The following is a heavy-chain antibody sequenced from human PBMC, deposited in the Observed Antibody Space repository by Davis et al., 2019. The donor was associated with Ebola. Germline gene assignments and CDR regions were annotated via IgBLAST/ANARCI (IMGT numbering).Heavy chain of an antibody. V-gene: IGHV3-23*01. CDR3: AKGPGYFDWYPDY. CDR2: ISGSGGST. CDR1: GFTFSSYA. Sequence: GESLKISCAASGFTFSSYAMSWVRQAPGKGLEWVSAISGSGGSTYYADSVKGRFTISRDNSKNTLYLQMNSLRAEDTAVYYCAKGPGYFDWYPDYWGQGTLVTVSS. D-gene: IGHD3-9*01. J-gene: IGHJ4*02.